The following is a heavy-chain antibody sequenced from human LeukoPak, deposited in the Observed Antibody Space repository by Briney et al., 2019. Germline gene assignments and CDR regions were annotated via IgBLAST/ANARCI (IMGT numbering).Heavy chain of an antibody. J-gene: IGHJ5*02. CDR2: IWYDGSNK. V-gene: IGHV3-33*01. CDR1: GLTFSNYG. CDR3: ARAGDSSGYSLHP. Sequence: PGGSLRLSCAASGLTFSNYGMHWVRQAPGKGLEWVAVIWYDGSNKYYADSVKGRFTISRDNSKNTLYLQMNSLRAEDTAVYYCARAGDSSGYSLHPWGQGTLVTVSS. D-gene: IGHD3-22*01.